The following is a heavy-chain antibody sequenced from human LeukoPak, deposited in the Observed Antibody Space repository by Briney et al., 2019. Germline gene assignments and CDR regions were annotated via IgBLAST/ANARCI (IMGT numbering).Heavy chain of an antibody. J-gene: IGHJ4*02. CDR2: IYTSGST. CDR1: GGSISSGSYY. V-gene: IGHV4-61*02. D-gene: IGHD1-20*01. Sequence: ASQTLSLTCTVSGGSISSGSYYWSWIRQPAGKGLEWIGRIYTSGSTNYNPSLKSRVTISVDTSKNQFSLKLGSVTAADTAVYYCARAANWNRDLLFDYWGQGTLVTVSS. CDR3: ARAANWNRDLLFDY.